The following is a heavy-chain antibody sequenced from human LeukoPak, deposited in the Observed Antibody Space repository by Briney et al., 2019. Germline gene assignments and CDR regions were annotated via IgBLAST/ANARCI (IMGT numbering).Heavy chain of an antibody. D-gene: IGHD4-17*01. CDR2: IYPGDSDT. CDR1: GYSFTTYW. Sequence: GGSLKISCKGSGYSFTTYWIAWVRQMPGKGLEWMGIIYPGDSDTRYSPSFQGQVTISADKSISTAYLQWSSLKASDTAMFYCARYYGDRFYFDYWGQGTLVTVSS. J-gene: IGHJ4*02. V-gene: IGHV5-51*01. CDR3: ARYYGDRFYFDY.